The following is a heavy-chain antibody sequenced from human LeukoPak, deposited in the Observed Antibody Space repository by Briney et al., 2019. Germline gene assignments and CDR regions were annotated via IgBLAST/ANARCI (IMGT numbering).Heavy chain of an antibody. CDR1: GYSISSGYY. CDR3: ARHYDFWSGYSFDY. V-gene: IGHV4-38-2*02. Sequence: SETLSLTCTVSGYSISSGYYWGWIRQPPGKGLEWIGSIYHSGSTYYNPSLKSRVTISVDTSKNQFSLKLSSVTAADTAVYYCARHYDFWSGYSFDYWGQGTLVTVSS. D-gene: IGHD3-3*01. J-gene: IGHJ4*02. CDR2: IYHSGST.